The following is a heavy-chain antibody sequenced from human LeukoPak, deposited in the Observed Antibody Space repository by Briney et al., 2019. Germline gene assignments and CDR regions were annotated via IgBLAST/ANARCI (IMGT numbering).Heavy chain of an antibody. V-gene: IGHV4-34*01. J-gene: IGHJ4*02. CDR2: INHSGST. D-gene: IGHD3-22*01. Sequence: SETLCLTCAVYGGSFSGYYWSRIRQPPGKGLEWIGEINHSGSTNYNPSLKSRVTISVDTSKNQFSLKPSSVTAADTAVYYCAVDYYDSSGYYRSYPYWGQGTLATVSS. CDR3: AVDYYDSSGYYRSYPY. CDR1: GGSFSGYY.